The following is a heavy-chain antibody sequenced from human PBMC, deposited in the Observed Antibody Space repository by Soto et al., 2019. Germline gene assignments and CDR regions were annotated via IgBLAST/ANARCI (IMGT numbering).Heavy chain of an antibody. CDR3: ARDRGVSCSSTNCHDAFDI. Sequence: QVQLVQSGAEVKKPGSSVKVSCKASGGTFSSYTISWVRQAPGQGLEWMGRIIPILGIANYAQKFQGKVTITADKPTSTAYMDLSSVRSEDTAVYYCARDRGVSCSSTNCHDAFDIWGQGTMVTASS. J-gene: IGHJ3*02. D-gene: IGHD2-2*01. V-gene: IGHV1-69*08. CDR1: GGTFSSYT. CDR2: IIPILGIA.